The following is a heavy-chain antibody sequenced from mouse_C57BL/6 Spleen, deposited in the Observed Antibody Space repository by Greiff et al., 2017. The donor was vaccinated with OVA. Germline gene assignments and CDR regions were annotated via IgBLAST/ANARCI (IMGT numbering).Heavy chain of an antibody. J-gene: IGHJ2*01. CDR3: ARHSFDGYSLFDY. Sequence: VQLQQSGPELVKPGASVKISCKASGYTFTDYYMNWVKQSHGKSLEWIGDINPNNGGTSYNQKFKGKATLTVDKSSSTAYMELRSLTSEDSAVYYGARHSFDGYSLFDYWGQGTTLTVSS. V-gene: IGHV1-26*01. CDR1: GYTFTDYY. D-gene: IGHD2-3*01. CDR2: INPNNGGT.